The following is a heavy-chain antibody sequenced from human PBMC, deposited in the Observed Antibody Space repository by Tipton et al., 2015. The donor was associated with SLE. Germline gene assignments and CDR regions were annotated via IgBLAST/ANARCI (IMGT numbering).Heavy chain of an antibody. J-gene: IGHJ6*02. V-gene: IGHV3-15*07. CDR2: IKSNTDGGTT. CDR1: GFIFNDAW. CDR3: AKGVVRGEWYFYYGLDV. Sequence: GSLRLSCAASGFIFNDAWMNWVRQAPEKGLEWVGRIKSNTDGGTTDYAAPVEGRFTISRDNSKNTLFLQMNGLSAEDTALYYCAKGVVRGEWYFYYGLDVWGQGTTVTVSS. D-gene: IGHD3-10*01.